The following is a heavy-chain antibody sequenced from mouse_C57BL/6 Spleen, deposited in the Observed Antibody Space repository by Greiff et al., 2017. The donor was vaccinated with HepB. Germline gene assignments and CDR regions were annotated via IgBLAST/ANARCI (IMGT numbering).Heavy chain of an antibody. CDR2: IYPGDGDT. J-gene: IGHJ3*01. CDR3: ARMGDYDEGNWFAY. Sequence: QVQLKQSGAELVKPGASVKISCKASGYAFSSYWMNWVKQRPGKGLEWIGQIYPGDGDTNYNGKFKGKATLTADKSSSTAYMQLSSLTSEDSAVYFCARMGDYDEGNWFAYWGQGTLVTVSA. V-gene: IGHV1-80*01. D-gene: IGHD2-4*01. CDR1: GYAFSSYW.